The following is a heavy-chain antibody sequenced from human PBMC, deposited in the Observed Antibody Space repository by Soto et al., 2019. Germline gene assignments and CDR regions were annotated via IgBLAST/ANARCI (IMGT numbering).Heavy chain of an antibody. Sequence: SETLSLTCTVSGGSISSSSYYWGWIRQPPGKGLEWIGSIYYSGSTYYNPSLKSRVTISVDTSKNQFSLKLSSVTAADTAVYYCASHHPHLGYYFEYWGQGTWVTVSP. CDR1: GGSISSSSYY. D-gene: IGHD3-16*01. V-gene: IGHV4-39*01. CDR3: ASHHPHLGYYFEY. CDR2: IYYSGST. J-gene: IGHJ4*02.